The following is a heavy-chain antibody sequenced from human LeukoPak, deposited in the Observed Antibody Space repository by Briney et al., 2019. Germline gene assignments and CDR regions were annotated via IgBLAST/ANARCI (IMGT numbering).Heavy chain of an antibody. V-gene: IGHV1-46*03. CDR1: GYTFTSYY. J-gene: IGHJ4*02. Sequence: ASVKVSCKASGYTFTSYYMHWVRRAPGQGLEWMGIINPSGGSTSYAQKFQGRVTMTRDTSTSTVYMELSSLRSEDTAVYYCAREAMTSEEVAEFDYWGQGTLVTVSS. CDR2: INPSGGST. CDR3: AREAMTSEEVAEFDY. D-gene: IGHD2-2*01.